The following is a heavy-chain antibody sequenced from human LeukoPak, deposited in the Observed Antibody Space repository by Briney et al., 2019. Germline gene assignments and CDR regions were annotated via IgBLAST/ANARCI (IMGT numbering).Heavy chain of an antibody. D-gene: IGHD2-8*01. CDR1: GYTFTSYG. V-gene: IGHV1-69*13. J-gene: IGHJ4*02. Sequence: SVKVSCKASGYTFTSYGISWVRQAPGQGLEWMGGIIPIFGTANYAQKFQGRVTITADESTSTAYMELSSLRSEDTAVYYCATERIVLMVYAIINYFDYWGQGTLVTVSS. CDR2: IIPIFGTA. CDR3: ATERIVLMVYAIINYFDY.